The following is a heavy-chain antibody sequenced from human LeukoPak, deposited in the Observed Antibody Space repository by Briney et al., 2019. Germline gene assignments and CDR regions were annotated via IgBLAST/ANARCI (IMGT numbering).Heavy chain of an antibody. V-gene: IGHV3-74*01. CDR2: INSDGSST. D-gene: IGHD5-12*01. CDR1: GFTFSSYW. CDR3: AKPFDPIVATSPYYYYGMDV. J-gene: IGHJ6*02. Sequence: PGGSLRLSCAASGFTFSSYWMHWVRQAPGKGLVWVSRINSDGSSTSYADSVKGRFTISRDNAKNTLYLQMNSLRAEDTAVYYCAKPFDPIVATSPYYYYGMDVWGQGTTVTVSS.